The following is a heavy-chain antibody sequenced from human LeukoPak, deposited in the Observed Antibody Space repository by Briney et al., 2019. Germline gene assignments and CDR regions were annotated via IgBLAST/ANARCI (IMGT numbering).Heavy chain of an antibody. J-gene: IGHJ4*02. CDR2: IKKDGSEK. CDR3: ARDLSGIAGYTYGRGIDY. D-gene: IGHD5-18*01. CDR1: GFTFSSHW. Sequence: GGSLRLSCAASGFTFSSHWMSWVRQAPGKGLEWVATIKKDGSEKYYVDAVKGRFTISRDNAKTSLYLQMNSLRAEDTAVYYCARDLSGIAGYTYGRGIDYWGQGTLVTVSS. V-gene: IGHV3-7*01.